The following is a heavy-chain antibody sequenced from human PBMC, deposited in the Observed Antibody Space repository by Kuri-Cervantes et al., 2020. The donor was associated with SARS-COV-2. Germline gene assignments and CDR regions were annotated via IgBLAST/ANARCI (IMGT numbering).Heavy chain of an antibody. D-gene: IGHD3-3*01. CDR2: IKQDGSEK. CDR1: GFTFSSYW. Sequence: LSLTCAASGFTFSSYWMSWVRQAPGKGLEWVANIKQDGSEKYYVDSVKGRFTISRDNAKNSLYLQMNSLRAEDTAVYYCARRSTSITIFGVVNINPFDYWGQGTLVTVSS. CDR3: ARRSTSITIFGVVNINPFDY. V-gene: IGHV3-7*02. J-gene: IGHJ4*02.